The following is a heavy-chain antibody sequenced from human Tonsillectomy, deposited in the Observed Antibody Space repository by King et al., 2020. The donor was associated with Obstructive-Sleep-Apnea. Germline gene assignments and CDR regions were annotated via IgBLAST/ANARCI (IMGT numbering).Heavy chain of an antibody. CDR1: VFSLSTREMC. V-gene: IGHV2-70*11. D-gene: IGHD3-9*01. Sequence: VTLKESGPALVKPTQTLTLTCTFSVFSLSTREMCVSWIRQPPGKALEWLARIVGDDDEGYSTSLRTRLTTSKDTSKNQVVLTMTNMDPVDTATYYCARDHYDILTGYFDYFDYWGQGTLVTVSS. CDR2: IVGDDDE. J-gene: IGHJ4*02. CDR3: ARDHYDILTGYFDYFDY.